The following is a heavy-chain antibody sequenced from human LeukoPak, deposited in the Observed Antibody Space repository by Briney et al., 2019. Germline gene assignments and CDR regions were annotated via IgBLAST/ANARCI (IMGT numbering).Heavy chain of an antibody. J-gene: IGHJ5*02. D-gene: IGHD6-6*01. V-gene: IGHV3-21*01. CDR2: ISSSSSYI. Sequence: LRLSCAASGFTFSSYSMNWVRQAPGKGLEWVSSISSSSSYIYYADSVKGRFTISRDNAKNSLCLQMNSLRAEDTAVYYCARAARPNNWFDPWGQGTLVTVSS. CDR3: ARAARPNNWFDP. CDR1: GFTFSSYS.